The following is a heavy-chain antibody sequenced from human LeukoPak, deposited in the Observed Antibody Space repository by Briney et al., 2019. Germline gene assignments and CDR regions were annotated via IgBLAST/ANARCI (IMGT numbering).Heavy chain of an antibody. CDR3: ARGYTTRDY. V-gene: IGHV4-34*01. J-gene: IGHJ4*02. CDR1: GGSFSGYY. CDR2: INHSGST. D-gene: IGHD1-1*01. Sequence: SETLSLTCAVYGGSFSGYYWSWIRQPPGKGLEWIGEINHSGSTNYNPSLKSRVTISVDTSKNQFSLKLSSVTAADTAVYYCARGYTTRDYWGQGTLVTVSS.